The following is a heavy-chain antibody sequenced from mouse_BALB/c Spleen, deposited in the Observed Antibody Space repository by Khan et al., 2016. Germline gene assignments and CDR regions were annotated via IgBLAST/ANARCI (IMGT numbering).Heavy chain of an antibody. CDR1: GYSFSGYY. J-gene: IGHJ4*01. V-gene: IGHV1-18*01. CDR2: VNPNNGAS. Sequence: VQLQQSGPDLVKPGASVKISCKASGYSFSGYYLDWVKQSHEKSLEWIGRVNPNNGASKYNQKFKGKAILTVDRSSTTAYMEPRTLTSEDSAVYCCLRDAMDYWGQGTSVTVSS. CDR3: LRDAMDY.